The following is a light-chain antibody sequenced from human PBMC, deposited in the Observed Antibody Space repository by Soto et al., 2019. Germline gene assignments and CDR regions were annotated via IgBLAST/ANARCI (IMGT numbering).Light chain of an antibody. CDR3: QQYGSSLIT. CDR1: QSVSSNS. V-gene: IGKV3-20*01. Sequence: ILLTQSPSTLSLSPGERATLSCRASQSVSSNSLAWYHQKPGQPPRLLMYGASSRATGIPDRFSGSGSGTEFTLTISRLEPEDFAVYYCQQYGSSLITFGQGTRLE. CDR2: GAS. J-gene: IGKJ5*01.